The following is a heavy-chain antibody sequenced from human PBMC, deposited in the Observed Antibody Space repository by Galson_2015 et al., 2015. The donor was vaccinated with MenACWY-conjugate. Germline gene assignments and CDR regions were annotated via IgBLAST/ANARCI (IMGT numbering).Heavy chain of an antibody. CDR3: ANLRGYCTNGVCSNQYYFDY. D-gene: IGHD2-8*01. Sequence: SLRLSCAASGFTFSSYWMSWVRQAPGKGLEWVANIKQDGSEKHYVDSVKGRFTISRDNAKNSLYLQMNSLRAEDTAVYYCANLRGYCTNGVCSNQYYFDYWGQGTLVTVSS. V-gene: IGHV3-7*03. J-gene: IGHJ4*02. CDR1: GFTFSSYW. CDR2: IKQDGSEK.